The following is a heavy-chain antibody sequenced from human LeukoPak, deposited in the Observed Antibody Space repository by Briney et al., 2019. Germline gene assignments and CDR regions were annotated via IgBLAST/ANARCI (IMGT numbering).Heavy chain of an antibody. CDR1: GGSISSNSYY. Sequence: PSETLSLTCTVSGGSISSNSYYWGWIRQPPGKRLEWIGSIYYSGTTFYNPSLKSRVTISVDTSKNQFSLKLSSVTAADTAVYYCARDGSGNSFDYWGQGTLVTVSS. V-gene: IGHV4-39*07. J-gene: IGHJ4*02. D-gene: IGHD3-10*01. CDR2: IYYSGTT. CDR3: ARDGSGNSFDY.